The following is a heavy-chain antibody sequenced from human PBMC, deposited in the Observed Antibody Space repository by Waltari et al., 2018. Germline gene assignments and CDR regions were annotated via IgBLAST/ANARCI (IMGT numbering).Heavy chain of an antibody. D-gene: IGHD5-18*01. CDR1: GYTFTGYY. J-gene: IGHJ4*02. V-gene: IGHV1-2*06. Sequence: QVQLVQSGAEVTKPGASVKVSCKASGYTFTGYYMHWVRQAPGQGLEWRRRSNPNRGGTNDAQRFQGRVTMTRDASINTVYMERSRLRSADTAVYYCARGGGVDTVGYWGQGTLVTVSS. CDR2: SNPNRGGT. CDR3: ARGGGVDTVGY.